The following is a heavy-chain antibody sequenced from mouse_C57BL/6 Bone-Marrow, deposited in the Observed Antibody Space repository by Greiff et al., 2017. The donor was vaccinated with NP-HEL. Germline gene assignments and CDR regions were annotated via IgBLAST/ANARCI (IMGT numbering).Heavy chain of an antibody. V-gene: IGHV1-55*01. CDR1: GYTFTSYW. Sequence: VQLQQSGAELVKPGASVKMSCKASGYTFTSYWITWVKQRPGQGLEWIGDIYPGSGSTNYNEKFKSKATLTVDTSSSTADMQLSSLTSEDSAVYYCARDYGSSYGYFDVWGTGTTVTVSS. CDR2: IYPGSGST. D-gene: IGHD1-1*01. J-gene: IGHJ1*03. CDR3: ARDYGSSYGYFDV.